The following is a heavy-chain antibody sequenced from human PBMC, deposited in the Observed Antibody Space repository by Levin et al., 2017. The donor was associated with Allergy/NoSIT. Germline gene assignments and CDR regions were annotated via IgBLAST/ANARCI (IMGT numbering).Heavy chain of an antibody. D-gene: IGHD6-19*01. CDR2: INYRGST. V-gene: IGHV4-61*01. CDR1: GGSVSSGTYY. J-gene: IGHJ6*02. Sequence: SETLSLTCTVSGGSVSSGTYYWSWIRQPPGTGLEWIGYINYRGSTKYNPSLKSRVTISVDTSKNEFSLKLSSVTAADTAVYYCARNRIVVAGGNDYYYGMDVWGQGTTVTVSS. CDR3: ARNRIVVAGGNDYYYGMDV.